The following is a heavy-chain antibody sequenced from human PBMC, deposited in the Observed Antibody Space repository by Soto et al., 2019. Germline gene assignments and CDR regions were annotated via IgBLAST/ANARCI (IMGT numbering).Heavy chain of an antibody. CDR3: ASDLSGRADV. J-gene: IGHJ6*02. Sequence: LRLSCAASGFTFSSYWMHWVRQAPGKGLVWVSRMNEDGGTTGYADPVKGRFTISRDNAKNTLYLQMNSLRVEDTAVYYCASDLSGRADVWGQGTTVTVSS. D-gene: IGHD3-10*01. CDR2: MNEDGGTT. V-gene: IGHV3-74*01. CDR1: GFTFSSYW.